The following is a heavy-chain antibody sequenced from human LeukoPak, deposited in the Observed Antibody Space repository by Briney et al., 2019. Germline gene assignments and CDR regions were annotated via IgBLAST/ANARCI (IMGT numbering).Heavy chain of an antibody. CDR3: ASGVLLWFGESPPRFDY. D-gene: IGHD3-10*01. Sequence: SETLSLTCTVSGGSISSSSYYSGWIRLPPGKGLEWMGSIYYSGSTYYNPSLKSRVTISVDTSKNQFSLKLSSVTAADTAVYYCASGVLLWFGESPPRFDYWGQGTLVTVSS. V-gene: IGHV4-39*01. CDR1: GGSISSSSYY. J-gene: IGHJ4*02. CDR2: IYYSGST.